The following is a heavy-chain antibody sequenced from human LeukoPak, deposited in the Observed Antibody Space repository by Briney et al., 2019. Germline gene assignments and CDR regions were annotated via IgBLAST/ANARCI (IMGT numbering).Heavy chain of an antibody. Sequence: GGSLRLSCAASGFTLSSYWIHWVRQAPGKGLVWVSRINSDGSSTSYADSVKGRFTISRDNAKNTLYLQMNSLRAEDTAVYYCARDLPYSGSYYYYYYYGMDVWGQGTTVTVSS. D-gene: IGHD1-26*01. CDR3: ARDLPYSGSYYYYYYYGMDV. CDR1: GFTLSSYW. CDR2: INSDGSST. J-gene: IGHJ6*02. V-gene: IGHV3-74*01.